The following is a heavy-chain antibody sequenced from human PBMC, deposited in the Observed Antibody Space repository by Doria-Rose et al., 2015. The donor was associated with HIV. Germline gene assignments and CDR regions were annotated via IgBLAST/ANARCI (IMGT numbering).Heavy chain of an antibody. J-gene: IGHJ4*02. CDR3: ATSYLSGGSPLGY. Sequence: VQLVQSGGGLVKPGGSLRLSCAASGFTFSSYSMNWVRQAPGKGLEWVSSISSGSSYIYYADSVKGRFTISRDNAKNSLYLQMNSLRAEDTAVYYCATSYLSGGSPLGYWGQGTLVTVSS. CDR2: ISSGSSYI. CDR1: GFTFSSYS. V-gene: IGHV3-21*03. D-gene: IGHD5-12*01.